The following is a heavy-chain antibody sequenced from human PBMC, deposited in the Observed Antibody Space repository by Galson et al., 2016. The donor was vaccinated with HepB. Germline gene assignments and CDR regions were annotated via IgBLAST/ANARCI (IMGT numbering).Heavy chain of an antibody. CDR2: ISTDGGRR. J-gene: IGHJ3*02. CDR1: GFTFRSYA. CDR3: VRERRRWELLEPFDI. V-gene: IGHV3-64D*06. D-gene: IGHD1-26*01. Sequence: SLRLSCAASGFTFRSYAMHWARQAPGKRPEYVSAISTDGGRRYYADSVKGRVTISRDNYKNTLYLQMSSLRVEDTAVYYCVRERRRWELLEPFDIWGQGTLVTVSS.